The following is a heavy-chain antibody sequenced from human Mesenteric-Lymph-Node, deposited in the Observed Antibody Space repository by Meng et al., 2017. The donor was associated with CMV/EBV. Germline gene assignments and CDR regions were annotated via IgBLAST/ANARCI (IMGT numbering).Heavy chain of an antibody. V-gene: IGHV3-20*04. CDR2: ISISWSGFAT. J-gene: IGHJ4*02. CDR3: ARGSASVYSAWDY. Sequence: GGSLRLSCAASGFIFDDYGMSWVRQAPGKGLEWVSGISISWSGFATGYAASVKGRFTISRDNAKNSLYLQMNSLRAEDTALYYCARGSASVYSAWDYWGQGTLVTVSS. D-gene: IGHD2-21*01. CDR1: GFIFDDYG.